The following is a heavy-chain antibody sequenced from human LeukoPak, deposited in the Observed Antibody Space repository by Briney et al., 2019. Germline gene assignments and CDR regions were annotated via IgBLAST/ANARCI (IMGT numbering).Heavy chain of an antibody. CDR3: AREWVPQQWLVRYYFDY. CDR2: ISYDGSNK. Sequence: PGGSLRLSCAASGFTFSSYAMHWVRQAPGKGLEWVAVISYDGSNKYYADSVKGRFTISRDNSKNTLYLQMNSLRAEDTAVYYCAREWVPQQWLVRYYFDYWGRGTLVTVSS. V-gene: IGHV3-30-3*01. CDR1: GFTFSSYA. D-gene: IGHD6-19*01. J-gene: IGHJ4*02.